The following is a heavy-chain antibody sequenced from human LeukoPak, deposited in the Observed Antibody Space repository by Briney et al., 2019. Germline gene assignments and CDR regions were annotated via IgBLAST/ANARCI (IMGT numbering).Heavy chain of an antibody. CDR3: ASLEISGYSSSWYDY. D-gene: IGHD6-13*01. J-gene: IGHJ4*02. Sequence: SXXVSCKASGYTFTGYYMHWVRQAPGQGLEWMGWINPNSGGTNYAQKLQGRVTMTRDTSISTAYMELSRLRSDDTAVYYCASLEISGYSSSWYDYWGQGTLVTVSS. V-gene: IGHV1-2*02. CDR2: INPNSGGT. CDR1: GYTFTGYY.